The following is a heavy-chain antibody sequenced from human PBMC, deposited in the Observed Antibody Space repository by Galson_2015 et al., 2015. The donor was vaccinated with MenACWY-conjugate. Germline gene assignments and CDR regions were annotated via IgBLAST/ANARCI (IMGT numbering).Heavy chain of an antibody. CDR1: GFIFSSYS. Sequence: SLRLSCAASGFIFSSYSMNWVRQAPGKGLEWVSSIDSSGSDIYYGDSVKGRFTISRDNAKNSVCLQMNSLRAEDTAVYYCARGIGDYVDGSGDCWGQGTLVTVSS. D-gene: IGHD4-17*01. V-gene: IGHV3-21*01. J-gene: IGHJ4*02. CDR3: ARGIGDYVDGSGDC. CDR2: IDSSGSDI.